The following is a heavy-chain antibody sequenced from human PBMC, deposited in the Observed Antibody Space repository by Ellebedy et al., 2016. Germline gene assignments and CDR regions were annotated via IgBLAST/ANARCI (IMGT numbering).Heavy chain of an antibody. Sequence: GESLKISXAASGFTFGTYGLNWVRQAPGKGLEWVSYISSSSTTNYADSVRGRFTISRDNVKNSLYLQMNSLRVEDTAVYYCARGYCTGLPCSAWGQGTLVTVSS. V-gene: IGHV3-48*04. CDR3: ARGYCTGLPCSA. CDR2: ISSSSTT. CDR1: GFTFGTYG. J-gene: IGHJ5*02. D-gene: IGHD2-8*02.